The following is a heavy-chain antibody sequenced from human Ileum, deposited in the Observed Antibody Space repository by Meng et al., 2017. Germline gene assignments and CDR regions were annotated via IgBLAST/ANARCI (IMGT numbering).Heavy chain of an antibody. CDR2: ISNSGSNI. CDR1: GITFSDYY. CDR3: ATLSYSSLGY. Sequence: QVQLVESGGGLVKPGGSRRLSWAASGITFSDYYMSWIRQAPGKGLEWVSYISNSGSNIYYVDSVKGRFTISRDNAKNSLYLQMNSLRAEDTAVYYCATLSYSSLGYWGQGTLVTVSS. D-gene: IGHD1-26*01. V-gene: IGHV3-11*01. J-gene: IGHJ4*02.